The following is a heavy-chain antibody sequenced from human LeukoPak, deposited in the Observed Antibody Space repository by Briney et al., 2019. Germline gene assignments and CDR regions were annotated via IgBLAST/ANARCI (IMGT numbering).Heavy chain of an antibody. CDR2: IIPIFGTA. CDR1: GGTFSSYA. CDR3: GFGPESSYYYYYMDV. D-gene: IGHD3-22*01. J-gene: IGHJ6*03. Sequence: GASVKVSCKASGGTFSSYAISWVRQAPGQGLEWMGGIIPIFGTANYAQKFQGRVTITTDESTSTAYMELSSLRSEDTAAYYCGFGPESSYYYYYMDVWGKGTTVTVSS. V-gene: IGHV1-69*05.